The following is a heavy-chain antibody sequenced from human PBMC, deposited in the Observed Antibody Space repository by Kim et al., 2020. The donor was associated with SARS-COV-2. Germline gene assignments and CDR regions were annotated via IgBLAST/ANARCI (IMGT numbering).Heavy chain of an antibody. CDR3: ARGSFSISWRLDY. CDR1: GGSFSSYA. J-gene: IGHJ4*02. D-gene: IGHD6-13*01. CDR2: IMPILATA. V-gene: IGHV1-69*13. Sequence: SVKVSCKASGGSFSSYAISWVRQAPGQGLEWMGGIMPILATAYYAETFQGRVTITADESTSTAYMELSSLDSDDTAVYYCARGSFSISWRLDYWGQGTLVIFSS.